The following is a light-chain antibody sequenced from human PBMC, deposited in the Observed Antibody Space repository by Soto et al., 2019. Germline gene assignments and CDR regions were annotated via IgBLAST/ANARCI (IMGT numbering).Light chain of an antibody. V-gene: IGKV1-5*03. Sequence: DIQVTNSAFALTGSVGDRVTIPCRASQTISSWLAWYQQKPGKAPKLLIYEASTLKSGVRSRFSGSGSGTEFTLTISSLQPDDFATYYCQQYNSYSVAFGQGTKVDIK. CDR3: QQYNSYSVA. J-gene: IGKJ1*01. CDR1: QTISSW. CDR2: EAS.